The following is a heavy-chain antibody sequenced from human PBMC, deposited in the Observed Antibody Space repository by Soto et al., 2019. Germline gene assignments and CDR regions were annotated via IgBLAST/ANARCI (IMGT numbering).Heavy chain of an antibody. CDR3: AREHIVVVPAAMEGGFYYYGMDV. CDR1: GGATSSGDYY. D-gene: IGHD2-2*01. Sequence: ASETLSLTCTVSGGATSSGDYYWSWIRQSPGKGLEWMGYIHNSGTTYYNPSLKSRVSISVDTSKNQFSLKLSSVTAADTAVYYCAREHIVVVPAAMEGGFYYYGMDVWGQGTTVTVSS. J-gene: IGHJ6*02. V-gene: IGHV4-30-4*01. CDR2: IHNSGTT.